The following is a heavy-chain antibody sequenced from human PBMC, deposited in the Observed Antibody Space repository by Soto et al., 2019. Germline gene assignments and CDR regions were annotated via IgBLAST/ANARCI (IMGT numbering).Heavy chain of an antibody. J-gene: IGHJ5*02. D-gene: IGHD6-19*01. CDR3: ARVLRPEKGYSSGWYPTRRYNWFDP. V-gene: IGHV4-34*01. CDR2: INHSGST. CDR1: GGSFSGYY. Sequence: PSETLSLTCAVYGGSFSGYYWSWIRQPPGKGLEWIGEINHSGSTNYNPSLKSRVTISVDTSKNQFSLKLSSVTAADTAVYYCARVLRPEKGYSSGWYPTRRYNWFDPWGQGTLVTVSS.